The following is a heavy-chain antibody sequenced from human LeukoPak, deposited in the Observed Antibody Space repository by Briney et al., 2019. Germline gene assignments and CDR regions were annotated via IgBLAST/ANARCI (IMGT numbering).Heavy chain of an antibody. CDR2: INHSGST. CDR3: ARRRMIVAVNNWFDP. Sequence: LSETLSLTCAVYGGSFSGYYWSWIRQPPGKGLEWIGEINHSGSTNYNPSLKSRVTISVDTSKNQFSLKLSSVTAADTAVYYCARRRMIVAVNNWFDPWGQGTLVTVSS. J-gene: IGHJ5*02. V-gene: IGHV4-34*01. D-gene: IGHD3-22*01. CDR1: GGSFSGYY.